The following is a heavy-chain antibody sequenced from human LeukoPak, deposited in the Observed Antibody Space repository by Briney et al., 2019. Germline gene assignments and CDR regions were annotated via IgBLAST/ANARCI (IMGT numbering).Heavy chain of an antibody. V-gene: IGHV1-2*02. CDR3: ARDRVYCSGGSCYPNYFDP. Sequence: APVKVSCKASGYTFTGYFMHWVRQAPGQGLEWMGWISPDSGGTNYAQRFQGRVSMTSDTSNNTAYMELTRLTSDDTAVYYCARDRVYCSGGSCYPNYFDPWGQGTLVTVSS. CDR2: ISPDSGGT. J-gene: IGHJ5*02. D-gene: IGHD2-15*01. CDR1: GYTFTGYF.